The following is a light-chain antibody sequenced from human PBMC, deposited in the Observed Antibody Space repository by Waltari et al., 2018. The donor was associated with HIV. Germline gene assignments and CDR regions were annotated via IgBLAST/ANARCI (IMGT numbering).Light chain of an antibody. CDR3: QQYYSTPYT. CDR1: QSVLYRSNIKNY. CDR2: WAS. V-gene: IGKV4-1*01. J-gene: IGKJ2*01. Sequence: IVMTQSPEFLALSVGKAATTNCKSSQSVLYRSNIKNYLAWYQHKPGQPPNLLISWASTRESGVPDRCSGSGSGTDFTLTISSLQGGDVAVYYCQQYYSTPYTFGQGTKLEIK.